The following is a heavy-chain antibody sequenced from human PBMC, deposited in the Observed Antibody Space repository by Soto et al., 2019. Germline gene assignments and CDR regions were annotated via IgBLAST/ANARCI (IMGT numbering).Heavy chain of an antibody. D-gene: IGHD6-19*01. CDR3: ARGSGDY. J-gene: IGHJ4*02. Sequence: EVRLVESGGGLVQPGGSLRLSCAASGFTFSSHWMTWVRQAPGKGLEWVANIKQDGSEKNYVDSVKGRFTISRDNAKNSLYLQLNSLRAEDTAVYYWARGSGDYWVQGTLVTVSS. V-gene: IGHV3-7*01. CDR1: GFTFSSHW. CDR2: IKQDGSEK.